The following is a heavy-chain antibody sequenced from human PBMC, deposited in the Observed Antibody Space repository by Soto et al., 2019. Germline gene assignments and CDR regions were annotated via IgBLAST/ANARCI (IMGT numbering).Heavy chain of an antibody. CDR2: MYPDGSR. J-gene: IGHJ4*02. Sequence: EVQLVESGGDWVQPGGSLRLSCVASGFTVSGSYMSWVRQAPGEGLEWVSVMYPDGSRHYADSVKGRFAISRQNSENTEFLQLNGLRTEDTAVYYCAKDRGNYGDWGLDSWGQGTLVTVSS. CDR1: GFTVSGSY. CDR3: AKDRGNYGDWGLDS. D-gene: IGHD4-17*01. V-gene: IGHV3-53*04.